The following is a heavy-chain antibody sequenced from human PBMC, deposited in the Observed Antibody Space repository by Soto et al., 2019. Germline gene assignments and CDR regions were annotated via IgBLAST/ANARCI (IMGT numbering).Heavy chain of an antibody. D-gene: IGHD2-2*01. J-gene: IGHJ4*01. Sequence: ASVKVSCKASGYSFTSYGISWVRQAPGQGFEWMGWISSYSGNTTYARKLQGRVTMTTDTSTSTAYMDLRSLRSDDTAVYYCASDPGYCSSSSSDLVPKFDHWGHGALV. V-gene: IGHV1-18*01. CDR2: ISSYSGNT. CDR1: GYSFTSYG. CDR3: ASDPGYCSSSSSDLVPKFDH.